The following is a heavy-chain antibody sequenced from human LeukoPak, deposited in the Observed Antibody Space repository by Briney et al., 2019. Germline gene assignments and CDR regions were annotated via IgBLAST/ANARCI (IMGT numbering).Heavy chain of an antibody. CDR3: ARVVYSSSWYIPNYYYYYMDV. CDR2: TYYRSKWYN. V-gene: IGHV6-1*01. D-gene: IGHD6-13*01. CDR1: GDSVSSNSAA. Sequence: SQTLSLTCAISGDSVSSNSAAWNWIRQSPSRGLEWLGRTYYRSKWYNDYAVSVKSRITITPDTSKNQFSLKLSSVTAADTAVYYCARVVYSSSWYIPNYYYYYMDVWGKGTTVTISS. J-gene: IGHJ6*03.